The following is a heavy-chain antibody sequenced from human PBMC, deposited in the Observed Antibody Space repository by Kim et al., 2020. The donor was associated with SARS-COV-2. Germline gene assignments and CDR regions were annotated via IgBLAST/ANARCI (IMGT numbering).Heavy chain of an antibody. CDR3: ARLMITFGGVIVPRFDF. D-gene: IGHD3-16*02. CDR2: IYPGDSDT. V-gene: IGHV5-51*01. CDR1: GYSFTSYW. J-gene: IGHJ4*02. Sequence: GESLKISCKGSGYSFTSYWIGWVRQMPGKGLEWMGIIYPGDSDTRYSPSFQGQVTISADKSISTAYLQWSSLKASDTAMYYCARLMITFGGVIVPRFDFWGQGTLVTVSS.